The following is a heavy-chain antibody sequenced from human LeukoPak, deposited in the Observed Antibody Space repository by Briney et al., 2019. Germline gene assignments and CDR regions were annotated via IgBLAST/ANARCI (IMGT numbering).Heavy chain of an antibody. J-gene: IGHJ4*02. CDR1: GGSISSYY. CDR2: IYYSGST. CDR3: ARQTYYYDSSGSYVYYFDY. Sequence: SETLSLTCTVSGGSISSYYWSWIRQPPGKGLEWIGYIYYSGSTDYNPSLKGRVTISVDTSRTQFSLNLTSVTAADTAVYYCARQTYYYDSSGSYVYYFDYWGQGTLVTVSS. D-gene: IGHD3-22*01. V-gene: IGHV4-59*08.